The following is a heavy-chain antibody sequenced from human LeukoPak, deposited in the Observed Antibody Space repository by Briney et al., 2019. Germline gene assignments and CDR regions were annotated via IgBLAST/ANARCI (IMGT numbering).Heavy chain of an antibody. CDR3: AKPPTALVRGGYYFDS. J-gene: IGHJ4*02. CDR1: GGSFRYYY. D-gene: IGHD6-6*01. Sequence: PSETLSLTCAVYGGSFRYYYWNWIRQPPGKGLEWIGEINHSGSTNYNPSLKTRVTISVDTSKNQFSLKLNSVTAAHTAVYFCAKPPTALVRGGYYFDSWGQGTLVTVSS. CDR2: INHSGST. V-gene: IGHV4-34*01.